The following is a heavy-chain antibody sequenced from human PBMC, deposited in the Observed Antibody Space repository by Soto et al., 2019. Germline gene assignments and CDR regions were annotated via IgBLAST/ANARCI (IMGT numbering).Heavy chain of an antibody. D-gene: IGHD7-27*01. CDR2: MNPDSGAT. Sequence: QVQLVQSGAEVRKPGASVTVSCKASGDTFTSHDINWVRQASGQGLEWMGWMNPDSGATSYAQQLQGRVTMTRHTSIRTAYMELSSLRSEDTAVYYCARGGDPHYFYGLDVWGQGTTVTVSS. CDR1: GDTFTSHD. V-gene: IGHV1-8*01. CDR3: ARGGDPHYFYGLDV. J-gene: IGHJ6*02.